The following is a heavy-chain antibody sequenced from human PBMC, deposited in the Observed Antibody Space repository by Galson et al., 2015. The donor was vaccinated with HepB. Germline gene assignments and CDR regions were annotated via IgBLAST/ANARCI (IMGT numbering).Heavy chain of an antibody. V-gene: IGHV4-30-4*07. Sequence: TLSLTCAVSGGSISSGGYSWNWIRQPPGKGLEWIGYIHNSGSTFYNPSLKRRVTFSGDTSKNQFSLKLTSVTAADTAVYYCARQYGDPRQAGVFDIWGQGTMVTVSS. CDR1: GGSISSGGYS. CDR3: ARQYGDPRQAGVFDI. D-gene: IGHD4-17*01. CDR2: IHNSGST. J-gene: IGHJ3*02.